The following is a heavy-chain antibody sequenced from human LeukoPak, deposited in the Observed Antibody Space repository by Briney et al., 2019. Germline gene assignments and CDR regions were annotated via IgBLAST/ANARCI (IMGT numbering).Heavy chain of an antibody. J-gene: IGHJ6*02. CDR2: INHSGST. V-gene: IGHV4-34*01. D-gene: IGHD6-13*01. CDR1: GGSFSGYY. CDR3: ARARGSSWYRGHGMDV. Sequence: PSETLSLTCAVYGGSFSGYYWSWIRQPPGKGLEWIGEINHSGSTNYNPSLKSRVTISVDTSKNQFSLKLSSVTAADTAVYYCARARGSSWYRGHGMDVWGQGTTVTVSS.